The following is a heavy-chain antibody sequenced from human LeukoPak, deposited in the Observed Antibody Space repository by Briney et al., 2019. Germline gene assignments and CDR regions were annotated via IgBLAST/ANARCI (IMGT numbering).Heavy chain of an antibody. CDR2: ISWNSGSI. D-gene: IGHD6-13*01. CDR3: AKSPGIAGAYYHYYMDV. J-gene: IGHJ6*03. CDR1: GFTFDDYA. Sequence: GGSLRLSCAASGFTFDDYAMHWVRQAPGKGLEWVSGISWNSGSIGYADSVKGRFTISRDNAKNSLYLQMNSLRAEDTAVYYCAKSPGIAGAYYHYYMDVWGKGTTVTVSS. V-gene: IGHV3-9*01.